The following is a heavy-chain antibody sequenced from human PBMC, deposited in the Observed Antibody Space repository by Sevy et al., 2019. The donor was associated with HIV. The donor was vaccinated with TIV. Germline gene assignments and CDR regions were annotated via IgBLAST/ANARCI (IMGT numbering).Heavy chain of an antibody. Sequence: ASVKVSCKVSGYTLTALSMHWVRQAPGKGLEWMGTFDPEDGETRFAQMFQGRVTMTEDTSTDIAYMELSSLRSEDTAVYFCATTKDYYDSSGYPFDHWGQGALVTVSS. CDR1: GYTLTALS. J-gene: IGHJ4*02. V-gene: IGHV1-24*01. CDR3: ATTKDYYDSSGYPFDH. CDR2: FDPEDGET. D-gene: IGHD3-22*01.